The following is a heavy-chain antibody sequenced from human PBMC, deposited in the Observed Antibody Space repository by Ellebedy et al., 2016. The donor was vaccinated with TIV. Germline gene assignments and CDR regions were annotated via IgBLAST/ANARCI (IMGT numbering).Heavy chain of an antibody. D-gene: IGHD3-10*01. V-gene: IGHV3-9*01. J-gene: IGHJ6*02. Sequence: SLKISCAASGFNFDDLAMYWVRQAPGKGLEWVSGINWHSGTIGYADSVKGRFTITRDNAKDSLYLQMDSLREEDTALYYCAKATMARYYYFGMDVWGQGTTVIVSS. CDR2: INWHSGTI. CDR3: AKATMARYYYFGMDV. CDR1: GFNFDDLA.